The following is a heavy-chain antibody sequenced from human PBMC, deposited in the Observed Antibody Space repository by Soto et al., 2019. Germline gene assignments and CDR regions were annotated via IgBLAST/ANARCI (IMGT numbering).Heavy chain of an antibody. CDR1: GGSFSGYY. D-gene: IGHD1-1*01. CDR2: INHSGST. J-gene: IGHJ6*02. CDR3: ARELPQRQGRNMDV. V-gene: IGHV4-34*09. Sequence: SETLSLTCAVYGGSFSGYYWSWIRQPPGKGLEWIGEINHSGSTNYNPSLKSRVSMSVDTSKNQFSLNLSSVTAADTAVYYCARELPQRQGRNMDVWGQGTTVTVSS.